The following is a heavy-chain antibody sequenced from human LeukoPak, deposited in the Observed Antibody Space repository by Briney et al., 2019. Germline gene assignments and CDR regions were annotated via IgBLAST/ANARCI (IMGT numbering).Heavy chain of an antibody. J-gene: IGHJ4*02. CDR3: ARVGSGYYVPFDY. V-gene: IGHV4-38-2*01. D-gene: IGHD3-22*01. Sequence: SETLSLTCAVSGYSISSGYYWGWIRQPPGKGLEWIGSIFRSGNTYYNPSLKSRVTISVDTSKNQFSLKLSSVTAADTAVYYCARVGSGYYVPFDYWGQGTLVTVSS. CDR2: IFRSGNT. CDR1: GYSISSGYY.